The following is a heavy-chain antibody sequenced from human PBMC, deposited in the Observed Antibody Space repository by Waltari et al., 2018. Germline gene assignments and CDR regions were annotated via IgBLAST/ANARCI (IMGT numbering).Heavy chain of an antibody. Sequence: QVQLQQWGAGLLKPSETLSLTCAVYGGSFSGYYWSWIRQPPGKGLEWIGEINHSGSTNYNPSLKSRVTISVDTSKNQFSLKLSSVTAADTAVYYCARGEGYSSGWSLYYYYYGMDVWGQGPRSPSP. J-gene: IGHJ6*02. D-gene: IGHD6-19*01. V-gene: IGHV4-34*01. CDR2: INHSGST. CDR1: GGSFSGYY. CDR3: ARGEGYSSGWSLYYYYYGMDV.